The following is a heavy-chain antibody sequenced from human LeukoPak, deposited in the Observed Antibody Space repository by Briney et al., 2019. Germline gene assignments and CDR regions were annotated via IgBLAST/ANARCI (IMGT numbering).Heavy chain of an antibody. D-gene: IGHD5-18*01. V-gene: IGHV4-59*01. J-gene: IGHJ4*02. CDR2: IYYSGST. CDR1: GGSISSYY. Sequence: SETLSLTCTVSGGSISSYYWSWIRQPPGKGLEWIGYIYYSGSTNYNPSLKSRVTISVDTSKNQFSLKLSSVTAADTAVYYCARGIQLDYWGQGTLVTISS. CDR3: ARGIQLDY.